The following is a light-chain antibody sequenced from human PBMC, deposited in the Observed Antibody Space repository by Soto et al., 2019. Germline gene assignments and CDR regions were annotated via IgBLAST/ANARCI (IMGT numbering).Light chain of an antibody. V-gene: IGKV3-20*01. CDR2: GAS. CDR1: QSVDSNF. Sequence: ENVLTQSPGTLSLSPGERATLSCRAIQSVDSNFLAWYQQKPGQAPRLLIYGASTRAAGVPDRFSGSGSGTDFTLTITRLEPEDFAVYYCQQYGRSPLMYTFGQGTKLGVK. J-gene: IGKJ2*01. CDR3: QQYGRSPLMYT.